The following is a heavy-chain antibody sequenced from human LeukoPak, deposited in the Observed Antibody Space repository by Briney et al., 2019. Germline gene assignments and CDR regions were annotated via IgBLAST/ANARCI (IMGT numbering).Heavy chain of an antibody. D-gene: IGHD6-6*01. V-gene: IGHV3-64*01. CDR2: ISSNGGST. CDR1: GFTFSIYS. Sequence: GGSLRLSCAASGFTFSIYSMNWVRQAPGKGLEYVSAISSNGGSTYYANSVKGRFTISRDNSKNTLYLQMGSLRAEDMAVYYCARDQTHSSSDAFDIWGQGTMVTVSS. J-gene: IGHJ3*02. CDR3: ARDQTHSSSDAFDI.